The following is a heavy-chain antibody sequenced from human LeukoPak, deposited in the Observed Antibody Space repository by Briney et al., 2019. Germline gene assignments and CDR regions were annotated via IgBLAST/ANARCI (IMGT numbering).Heavy chain of an antibody. CDR1: GFTISRYD. Sequence: GGSLRLSCAASGFTISRYDIHWVRQPTGKGLEWVSFLSTTGDTYYQDSMKGRFTISRDTVRNSVYLQMNSLRADDTAVYYCTRGGCGRISCYGDSGLDPWGQGTLVTVSS. D-gene: IGHD2-2*01. CDR2: LSTTGDT. V-gene: IGHV3-13*01. CDR3: TRGGCGRISCYGDSGLDP. J-gene: IGHJ5*02.